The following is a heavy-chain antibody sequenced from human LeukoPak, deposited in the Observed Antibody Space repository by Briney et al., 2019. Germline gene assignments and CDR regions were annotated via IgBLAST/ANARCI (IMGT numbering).Heavy chain of an antibody. CDR1: GFTVSSNY. Sequence: GGSLRLSCAASGFTVSSNYMSWVRQAPGKGLEWVSVIYSGGSTYYADSVKGRFTLSRDNSKNTLYLQMNSLRAEDTAVYYCASAEITGDFAWWGQGTLVTVSS. CDR3: ASAEITGDFAW. D-gene: IGHD7-27*01. V-gene: IGHV3-53*01. J-gene: IGHJ4*02. CDR2: IYSGGST.